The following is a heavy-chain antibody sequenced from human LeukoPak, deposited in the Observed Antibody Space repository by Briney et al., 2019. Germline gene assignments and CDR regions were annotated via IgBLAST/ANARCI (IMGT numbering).Heavy chain of an antibody. CDR3: AREAPGVYCSGGSCYSGSEYFQH. J-gene: IGHJ1*01. Sequence: ASVKVSCKASGYTFTGYYMHWVRQAPGQGLEWMGWINPNSGGTKYAQKFQGRVTMTRDTSMSTAYMELSRLRSDDTAVYYCAREAPGVYCSGGSCYSGSEYFQHWGQGTLVTVSS. CDR2: INPNSGGT. D-gene: IGHD2-15*01. V-gene: IGHV1-2*02. CDR1: GYTFTGYY.